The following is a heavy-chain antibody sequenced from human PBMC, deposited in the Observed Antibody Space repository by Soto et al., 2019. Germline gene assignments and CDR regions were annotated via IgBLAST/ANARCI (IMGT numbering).Heavy chain of an antibody. CDR2: IWYDGSNK. Sequence: PVGSLRLSCAASGFTFSSYGMHWVRQAPGKGLEWVAVIWYDGSNKYYADSVKGRFTISRDNSKNTLYLQMNSLRAEDTAVYYCARDLSPLYSSSPTYYFDYWGQGTLVTVSS. CDR1: GFTFSSYG. J-gene: IGHJ4*02. V-gene: IGHV3-33*01. D-gene: IGHD6-6*01. CDR3: ARDLSPLYSSSPTYYFDY.